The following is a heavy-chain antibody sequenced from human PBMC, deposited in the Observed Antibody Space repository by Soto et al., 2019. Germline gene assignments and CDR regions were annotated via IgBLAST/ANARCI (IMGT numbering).Heavy chain of an antibody. CDR1: GGSFSGYY. CDR3: AGPDY. V-gene: IGHV4-34*01. CDR2: ITLSGHT. J-gene: IGHJ4*02. Sequence: QVQLQQWGAGLLKPSGTLSLTCAVSGGSFSGYYWTCIRQAPGKGLAWIGEITLSGHTSYNPSLTSRVTISTDTAKNHFSLKLNFVTAADTAVYYCAGPDYWGQGTLVTVS.